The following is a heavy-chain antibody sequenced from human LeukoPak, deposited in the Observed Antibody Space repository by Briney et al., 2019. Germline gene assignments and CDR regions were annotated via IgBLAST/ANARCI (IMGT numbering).Heavy chain of an antibody. CDR2: IYYSGST. CDR1: GGSISSSSYY. J-gene: IGHJ5*02. V-gene: IGHV4-39*02. CDR3: AREFRRKPAAISSKYNWFDP. D-gene: IGHD2-2*01. Sequence: TPSETLSLTCTVSGGSISSSSYYWGWIRQPPGKGLEWIGSIYYSGSTYYNPSLKSRVTISVDTSKNQFSLKLSSVTAADTAVYYCAREFRRKPAAISSKYNWFDPWGQGTLVTVSS.